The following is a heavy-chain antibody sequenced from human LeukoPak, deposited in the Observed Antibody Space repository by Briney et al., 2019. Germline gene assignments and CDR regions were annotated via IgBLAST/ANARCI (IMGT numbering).Heavy chain of an antibody. CDR3: AKDVGTIIAVAGTIDY. Sequence: QPGGSLRLSCAASGFTFSSYEMNWVRQAPGKGLEWVSYISSSGSTKYYADSVKGRFTISRDNSKNTLYLQMNSLRAEDTAVYYCAKDVGTIIAVAGTIDYWGQGTLVTVSS. CDR1: GFTFSSYE. CDR2: ISSSGSTK. V-gene: IGHV3-48*03. J-gene: IGHJ4*02. D-gene: IGHD6-19*01.